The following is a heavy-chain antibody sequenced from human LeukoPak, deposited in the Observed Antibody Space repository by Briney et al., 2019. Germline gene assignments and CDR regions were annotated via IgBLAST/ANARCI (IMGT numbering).Heavy chain of an antibody. Sequence: SVKVSCKTSGGTFSSYVINWVRQAPGQGLEWMGKIVPIFGTPTAAQKFQGRITITTDEFTSTAYMELSGLRPEDTAVYYCAVREGFDQGGFASYFDNWGQGTQVTVSS. CDR3: AVREGFDQGGFASYFDN. V-gene: IGHV1-69*05. CDR2: IVPIFGTP. D-gene: IGHD3-16*01. J-gene: IGHJ4*02. CDR1: GGTFSSYV.